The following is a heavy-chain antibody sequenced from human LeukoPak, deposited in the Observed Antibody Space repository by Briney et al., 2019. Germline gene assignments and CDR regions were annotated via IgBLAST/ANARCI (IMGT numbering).Heavy chain of an antibody. Sequence: VVAGKFSSKVSGHTSPELSMQWARHAPGKGLEWMGGFAFEVGETIYAQKSQGRVTIPEHTSTDTAYMELSSLRSEDTAVYYCALDRDCSGGSCYLEITQHAFDIWGQGTMVTVSS. D-gene: IGHD2-15*01. CDR1: GHTSPELS. J-gene: IGHJ3*02. CDR3: ALDRDCSGGSCYLEITQHAFDI. CDR2: FAFEVGET. V-gene: IGHV1-24*01.